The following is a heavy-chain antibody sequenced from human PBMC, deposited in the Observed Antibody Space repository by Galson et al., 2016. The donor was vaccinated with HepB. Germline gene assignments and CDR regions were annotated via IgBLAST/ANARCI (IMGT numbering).Heavy chain of an antibody. D-gene: IGHD2-2*01. Sequence: SLRLSCAASGFTFSDYAMSWVRQAPGKGLEWVSSISGGGDGTYYADAVKGRFTISRDNSRNTLYLQMDSLRAEDTAVHYCAKGNIVQVPAAPYAWGQGALVIVSS. J-gene: IGHJ1*01. CDR1: GFTFSDYA. CDR2: ISGGGDGT. CDR3: AKGNIVQVPAAPYA. V-gene: IGHV3-23*01.